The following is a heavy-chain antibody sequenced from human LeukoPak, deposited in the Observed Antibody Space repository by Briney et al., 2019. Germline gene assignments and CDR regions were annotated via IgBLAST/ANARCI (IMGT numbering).Heavy chain of an antibody. V-gene: IGHV4-34*01. D-gene: IGHD3-9*01. J-gene: IGHJ3*02. Sequence: SETLSLTCAVYGGSFSGYYWSWIRQPPGKGLEWIGEINHSGSTNYNPSLKSRVTISVDTSKNQFSLKLSSVTAADTAVYYCARGGVYDILTGQASDAFDIWGQGTMVTVSS. CDR3: ARGGVYDILTGQASDAFDI. CDR1: GGSFSGYY. CDR2: INHSGST.